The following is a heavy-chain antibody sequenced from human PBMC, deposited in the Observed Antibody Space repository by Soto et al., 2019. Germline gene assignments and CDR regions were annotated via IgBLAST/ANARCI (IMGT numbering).Heavy chain of an antibody. CDR3: ARCTTVPRGPHTS. V-gene: IGHV4-59*01. CDR2: IYYSGST. Sequence: PSETLSITCTVSGGSISSYYWSWIGQPPGKGLEWIGYIYYSGSTNYNPSLKSRVTISVDTSKNQFSLKLSSVTAADTAVYYCARCTTVPRGPHTSWGQRTLVTVSS. CDR1: GGSISSYY. J-gene: IGHJ5*02. D-gene: IGHD4-17*01.